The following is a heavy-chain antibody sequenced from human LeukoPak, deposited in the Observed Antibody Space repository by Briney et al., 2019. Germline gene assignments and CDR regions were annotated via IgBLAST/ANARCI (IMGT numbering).Heavy chain of an antibody. CDR2: MSSSGIS. CDR1: GGSISTYF. V-gene: IGHV4-4*07. D-gene: IGHD6-19*01. J-gene: IGHJ5*02. CDR3: AKGAGPPWFDP. Sequence: SETLSLTCTVSGGSISTYFWSWIRQPAGKGLEWIGRMSSSGISTYSPSLKSRVTISIDTSRNQFSMNLNSVTAADTAVYYCAKGAGPPWFDPWGQGTLVTVSS.